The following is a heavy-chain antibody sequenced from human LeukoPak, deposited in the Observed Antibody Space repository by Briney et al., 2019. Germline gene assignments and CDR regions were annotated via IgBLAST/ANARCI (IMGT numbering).Heavy chain of an antibody. CDR2: MEKELNGYAT. CDR3: SRDSGTYNWLDP. Sequence: GGSLRLSCAASGFTFSDSSIHWVRQASGKGLEWIGLMEKELNGYATAYAASVRGRFTISRDDSQNTAYLQMDSLKTEDTALYYCSRDSGTYNWLDPWGQGTLVTVSS. V-gene: IGHV3-73*01. CDR1: GFTFSDSS. D-gene: IGHD1-26*01. J-gene: IGHJ5*02.